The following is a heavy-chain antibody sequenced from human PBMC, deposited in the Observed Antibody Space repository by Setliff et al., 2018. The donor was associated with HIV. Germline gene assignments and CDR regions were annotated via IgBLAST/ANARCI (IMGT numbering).Heavy chain of an antibody. V-gene: IGHV4-59*11. CDR3: ARGHYPYDSSGYYYDAFEI. Sequence: SETLSLTCTVSGGSISSHYWSWIRQPPGKRLEWIGYIHYSGSTNYNPSLKSRVTISGDTSKNQFSLKLSSVTAADTAVYYCARGHYPYDSSGYYYDAFEIWGQGTMVTVS. D-gene: IGHD3-22*01. CDR2: IHYSGST. J-gene: IGHJ3*02. CDR1: GGSISSHY.